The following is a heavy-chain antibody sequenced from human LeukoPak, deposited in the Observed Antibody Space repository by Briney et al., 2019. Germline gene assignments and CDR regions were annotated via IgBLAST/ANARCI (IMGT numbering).Heavy chain of an antibody. CDR3: ARHLAALNWFDP. D-gene: IGHD6-13*01. CDR1: GGSINSYY. J-gene: IGHJ5*02. CDR2: IYYSGST. Sequence: NPSETLSLTCTVSGGSINSYYWSWIRQPPGKGLEWIGYIYYSGSTNYNPSLKSRVTISVDTSKNQFSLKLSSVTAADTAVYYCARHLAALNWFDPWGQGTLVTVSS. V-gene: IGHV4-59*08.